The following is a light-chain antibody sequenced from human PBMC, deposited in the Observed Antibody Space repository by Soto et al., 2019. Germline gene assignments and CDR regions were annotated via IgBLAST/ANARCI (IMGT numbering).Light chain of an antibody. J-gene: IGLJ1*01. CDR1: SSDVGGYDY. Sequence: QSALTQPASVSGSPGQSITISCIGTSSDVGGYDYVSWYQQYPGKAPKLMIYDVSYRPSGVSNRFSGSKSGNTASLTISGLQAEDEADYYCSSYTSSSTLYVFGTGTKVTVL. V-gene: IGLV2-14*01. CDR3: SSYTSSSTLYV. CDR2: DVS.